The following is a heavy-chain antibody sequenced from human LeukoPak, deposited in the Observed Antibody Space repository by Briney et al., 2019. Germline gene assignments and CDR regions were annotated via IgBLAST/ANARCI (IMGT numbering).Heavy chain of an antibody. CDR1: GYTFTTSV. CDR3: ARWEPFDY. J-gene: IGHJ4*02. V-gene: IGHV1-18*01. D-gene: IGHD1-26*01. Sequence: ASVTVSCKASGYTFTTSVISWVRQAPGQGLEWMGWISAYNGNTNYAQKPQGRVIMTTDTSTSTPYRELRSLRSDDTAVYYCARWEPFDYWGQGTLVTVSP. CDR2: ISAYNGNT.